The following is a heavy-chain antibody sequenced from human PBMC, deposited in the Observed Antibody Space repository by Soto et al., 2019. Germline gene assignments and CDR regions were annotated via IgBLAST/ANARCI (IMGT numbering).Heavy chain of an antibody. CDR2: IYSGGST. CDR1: GFTVSSNY. D-gene: IGHD2-21*02. CDR3: VAAYCGGDGYYNYYNGMDV. J-gene: IGHJ6*02. Sequence: GGSLRLSCAASGFTVSSNYMSWVRQAPGKGLEWVSVIYSGGSTYYADSVKGRFTISRDNSKNTLYLQMNCLRAEDTAVYYCVAAYCGGDGYYNYYNGMDVWGQGTTVTVSS. V-gene: IGHV3-53*01.